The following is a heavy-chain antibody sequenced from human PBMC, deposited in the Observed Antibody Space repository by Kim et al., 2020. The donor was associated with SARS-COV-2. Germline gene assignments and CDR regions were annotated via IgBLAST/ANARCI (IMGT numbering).Heavy chain of an antibody. CDR1: GGSISSYY. CDR3: ARVRADYGGNSGNFGCDY. J-gene: IGHJ4*02. Sequence: SETLSLTCTVSGGSISSYYWSWIRQPPGKGLEWIGYIYYSGSTNYNPSLKSRVTISVDTSKNQFSLKLSSVTAADTAVYYCARVRADYGGNSGNFGCDYWGQGTLVTVSS. D-gene: IGHD4-17*01. CDR2: IYYSGST. V-gene: IGHV4-59*01.